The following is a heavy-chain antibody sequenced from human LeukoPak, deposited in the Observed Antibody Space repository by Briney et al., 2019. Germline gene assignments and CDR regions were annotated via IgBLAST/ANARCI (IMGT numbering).Heavy chain of an antibody. CDR3: ARHPDRRYFDWLRAFDY. CDR1: GFTFSSYS. J-gene: IGHJ4*02. Sequence: PGGSLRLSCAASGFTFSSYSMNWVRQAPGKGLEWVSSISSSSSYIYYADSVKGRFTISRDNAKNSLYLQMNSLRAEDTAVYYCARHPDRRYFDWLRAFDYWGQGTLVTVSS. D-gene: IGHD3-9*01. CDR2: ISSSSSYI. V-gene: IGHV3-21*01.